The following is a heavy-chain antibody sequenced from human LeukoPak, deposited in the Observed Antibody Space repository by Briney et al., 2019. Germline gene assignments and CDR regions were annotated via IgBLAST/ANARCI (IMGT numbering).Heavy chain of an antibody. V-gene: IGHV3-23*01. CDR2: ISGATGTT. CDR3: AKSMEDCCGSFDP. J-gene: IGHJ5*02. CDR1: GFTLSNYG. Sequence: GGSLRLSCTASGFTLSNYGMTWVRQAPGKGLEWVSSISGATGTTYYADSVMGRFTISRDNSKNTLCLQMNSLRAEDTAVYYCAKSMEDCCGSFDPWGQGALVTVSS. D-gene: IGHD2-15*01.